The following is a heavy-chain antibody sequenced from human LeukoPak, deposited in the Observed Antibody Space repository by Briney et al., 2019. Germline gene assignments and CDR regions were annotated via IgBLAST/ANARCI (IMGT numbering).Heavy chain of an antibody. J-gene: IGHJ4*02. CDR2: IYYSGST. Sequence: PSETLSLTCTVSGGSISGTSYYWGWIRQPPGKGLEWIGSIYYSGSTNYKSSLKSRVTISVDTSKNQFSLKLSSVTAADTAVYYCARVGGGSIDYWGQGTLVTVSS. V-gene: IGHV4-39*07. CDR1: GGSISGTSYY. CDR3: ARVGGGSIDY. D-gene: IGHD5-24*01.